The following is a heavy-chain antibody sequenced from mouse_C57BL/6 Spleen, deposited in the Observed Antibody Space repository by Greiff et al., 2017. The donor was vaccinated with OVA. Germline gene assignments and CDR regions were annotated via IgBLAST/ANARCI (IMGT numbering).Heavy chain of an antibody. CDR1: GFNITDYY. D-gene: IGHD3-2*02. J-gene: IGHJ4*01. V-gene: IGHV14-2*01. Sequence: VQLQQSGAELVKPGASVKLSCTASGFNITDYYMHWVKQRTEQGLEWIRRIDPEDGETKYAPKFQGKATITADTSSNTAYLQLSSLTSEDTAVYYCAPDSSGSAMDYWGQGTSVTVSS. CDR3: APDSSGSAMDY. CDR2: IDPEDGET.